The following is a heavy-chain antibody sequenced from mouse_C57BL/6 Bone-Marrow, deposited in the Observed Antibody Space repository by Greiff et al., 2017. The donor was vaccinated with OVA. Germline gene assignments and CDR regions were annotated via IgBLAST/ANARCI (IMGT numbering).Heavy chain of an antibody. CDR1: GYTFTSYW. CDR2: IYPGSGST. CDR3: ASGGSSGPYFDY. D-gene: IGHD3-2*02. J-gene: IGHJ2*01. Sequence: QVQLKQPGAELVKPGASVKMSCKASGYTFTSYWITWVKQRPGQGLEWIGDIYPGSGSTNYNEKFKSKATLTVDTSSSTAYMQLSSLTSEDSAVYYCASGGSSGPYFDYWGQGTTLTVSS. V-gene: IGHV1-55*01.